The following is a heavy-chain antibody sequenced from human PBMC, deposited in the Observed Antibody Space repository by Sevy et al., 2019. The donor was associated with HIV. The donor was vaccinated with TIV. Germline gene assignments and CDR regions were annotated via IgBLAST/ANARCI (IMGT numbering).Heavy chain of an antibody. J-gene: IGHJ4*02. D-gene: IGHD6-19*01. CDR2: IRQDRSET. CDR3: ARLGGYNSGWFFDL. V-gene: IGHV3-7*01. Sequence: GGSLRLSCATSGFSFGNYLMSWVRQAPGKGLEWVANIRQDRSETYFDDSVTGRFTFSRDNAKNSIHLEMRSLGVEDMAVYHCARLGGYNSGWFFDLWGQGTLVVVSS. CDR1: GFSFGNYL.